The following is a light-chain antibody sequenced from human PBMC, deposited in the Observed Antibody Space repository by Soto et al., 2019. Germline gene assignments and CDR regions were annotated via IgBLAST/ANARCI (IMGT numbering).Light chain of an antibody. J-gene: IGKJ4*01. CDR1: QSLLHSNGKTY. Sequence: EIVMTQTPLSLSVTPGQPASISCKSSQSLLHSNGKTYLYWYLQKPGQPPQLLIYEVSTRFSGVPDSFTRSGSGTDFTLRISRVEAEDAGVYYCMQTLLLPLTFGGGTKV. CDR3: MQTLLLPLT. CDR2: EVS. V-gene: IGKV2D-29*01.